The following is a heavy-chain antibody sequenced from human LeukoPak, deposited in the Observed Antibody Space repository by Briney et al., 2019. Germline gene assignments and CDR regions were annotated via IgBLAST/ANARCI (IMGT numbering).Heavy chain of an antibody. D-gene: IGHD3-22*01. J-gene: IGHJ4*02. Sequence: GGSLRLSFAASGFTLCNYAMSWVRQAPGKGVGWVAVISWRSGITYYADAVKGRFTISRDNSQNMLYLHMNSLRVEDTAIYYCAKDPFYYYDSRGYHFDHWGQGTLVTVSS. V-gene: IGHV3-23*01. CDR3: AKDPFYYYDSRGYHFDH. CDR2: ISWRSGIT. CDR1: GFTLCNYA.